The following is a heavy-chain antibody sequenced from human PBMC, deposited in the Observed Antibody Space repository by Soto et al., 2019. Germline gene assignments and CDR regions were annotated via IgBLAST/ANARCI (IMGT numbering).Heavy chain of an antibody. D-gene: IGHD1-26*01. CDR3: ARNKKWEPTYNWFNP. CDR1: GFILSNYA. Sequence: GGSLRLSCAASGFILSNYAIHWVRQAPCKGLEWVALISYDGYDKYYTDSVKGRFTISKDNSKSTLYLQMNSLRGGDTAVYYCARNKKWEPTYNWFNPWAQGTLVTVSS. CDR2: ISYDGYDK. J-gene: IGHJ5*02. V-gene: IGHV3-30*04.